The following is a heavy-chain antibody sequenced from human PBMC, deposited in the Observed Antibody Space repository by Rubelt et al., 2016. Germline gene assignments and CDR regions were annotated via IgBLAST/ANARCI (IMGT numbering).Heavy chain of an antibody. J-gene: IGHJ4*02. D-gene: IGHD4-17*01. CDR3: ARGGRYGEGRLDFDY. V-gene: IGHV4-34*01. CDR2: INHSGST. Sequence: QVQLQQWGAGLLKPSETLSLTCAVYGGSFSGYYWSWIRQPPGKGLEWIGEINHSGSTNYNPSLKSRVTISVDTSKNQFSLHLTAVTAADMAVYYCARGGRYGEGRLDFDYWGEGTLVTVSS. CDR1: GGSFSGYY.